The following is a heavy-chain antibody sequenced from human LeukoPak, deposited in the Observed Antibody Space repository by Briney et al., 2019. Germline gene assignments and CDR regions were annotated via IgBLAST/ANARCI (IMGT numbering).Heavy chain of an antibody. D-gene: IGHD1-7*01. J-gene: IGHJ4*02. CDR1: GFTFDDYA. CDR3: ATAGNYRFDY. V-gene: IGHV3-9*01. Sequence: QPGRSLRLSCAASGFTFDDYAMHWVRQAPGKGLEWVSGISWNSGSIGYADSVKGRFTISRDNAKNSLYLQMNSLRAEDTAVYYCATAGNYRFDYWGQGTLVTASS. CDR2: ISWNSGSI.